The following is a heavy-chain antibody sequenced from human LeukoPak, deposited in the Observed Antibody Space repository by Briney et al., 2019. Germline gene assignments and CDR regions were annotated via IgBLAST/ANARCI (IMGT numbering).Heavy chain of an antibody. Sequence: ASVKVSCKASGYTFTSYGISWVRQAPGQGLEWMGWISAYNGNTNYAQKLQGRVTMTTDTSTSTAYMELRSLRSDDTAVYYCARWDIVVVPAAISNPMDVWGQGTTVTVSS. V-gene: IGHV1-18*01. CDR3: ARWDIVVVPAAISNPMDV. D-gene: IGHD2-2*01. J-gene: IGHJ6*02. CDR2: ISAYNGNT. CDR1: GYTFTSYG.